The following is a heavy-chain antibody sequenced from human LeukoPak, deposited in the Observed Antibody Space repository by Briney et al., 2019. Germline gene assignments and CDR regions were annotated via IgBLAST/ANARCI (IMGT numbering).Heavy chain of an antibody. CDR2: INPNSGGT. CDR1: GYTFTGYY. CDR3: ARSYGDYGFYY. Sequence: ASVKVSCKASGYTFTGYYMHWVRQAPGQGLEWMGWINPNSGGTNYARKFQGRVTMTRDTSISTAYMELSRLRSDDTAVYYCARSYGDYGFYYWGQGTLVTVSS. J-gene: IGHJ4*02. D-gene: IGHD4-17*01. V-gene: IGHV1-2*02.